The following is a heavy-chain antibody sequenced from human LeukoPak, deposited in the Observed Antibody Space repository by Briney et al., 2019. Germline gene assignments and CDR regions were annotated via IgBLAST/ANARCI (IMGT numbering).Heavy chain of an antibody. CDR2: IYYDGST. CDR3: AREVSGDYSFDY. J-gene: IGHJ4*02. V-gene: IGHV4-39*07. CDR1: GGSIISSGYS. D-gene: IGHD4-17*01. Sequence: SETLFLTCSVSGGSIISSGYSWGWVRQPPGKGLEWIGSIYYDGSTYYNPSLKSRVTISRDTSKNQFSLKLTSVTAADTAVYYCAREVSGDYSFDYWGQGTLVTVSS.